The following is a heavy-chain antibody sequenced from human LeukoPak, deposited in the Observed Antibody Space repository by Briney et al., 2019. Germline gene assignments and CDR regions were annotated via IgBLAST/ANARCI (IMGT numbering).Heavy chain of an antibody. CDR2: IYYSGST. Sequence: SETLSLTCTASGGSISSYYWSWIRQPPGKGLEWIGYIYYSGSTNYNPSLKSRVTISVDTSKNQFSLKLSSVTAADTAVYYCARITYYYDSSPGSFDYWGQGTLVTVSS. J-gene: IGHJ4*02. CDR1: GGSISSYY. V-gene: IGHV4-59*01. CDR3: ARITYYYDSSPGSFDY. D-gene: IGHD3-22*01.